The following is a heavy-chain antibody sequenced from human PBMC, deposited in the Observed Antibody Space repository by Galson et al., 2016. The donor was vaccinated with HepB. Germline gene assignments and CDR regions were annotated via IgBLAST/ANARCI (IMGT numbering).Heavy chain of an antibody. V-gene: IGHV3-74*01. Sequence: SLRLSCAASGFTFSPYWMHWVRQAPGEGLVWVSYIHSDGRSTTYAGSVMGRFTISRDNAKNTVHLQMNSLRAEDTAVYYCARGGNYETLDYWGQGTLVTVSS. CDR3: ARGGNYETLDY. CDR2: IHSDGRST. CDR1: GFTFSPYW. D-gene: IGHD1-7*01. J-gene: IGHJ4*02.